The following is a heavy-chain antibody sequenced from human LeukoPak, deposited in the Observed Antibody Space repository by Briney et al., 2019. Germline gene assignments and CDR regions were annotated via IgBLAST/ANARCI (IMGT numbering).Heavy chain of an antibody. J-gene: IGHJ4*02. CDR3: TTGPYYYGSGSYSFDY. D-gene: IGHD3-10*01. Sequence: GGSLRLSCAASGFTFSNAWMSWVRQAPGKGLEWVGRIKSKTDGGTTDYAAPVKGGFTISRDDSKNTLYLQMNSLKTEDTAVYYCTTGPYYYGSGSYSFDYWGQGTLVTVSS. CDR1: GFTFSNAW. V-gene: IGHV3-15*01. CDR2: IKSKTDGGTT.